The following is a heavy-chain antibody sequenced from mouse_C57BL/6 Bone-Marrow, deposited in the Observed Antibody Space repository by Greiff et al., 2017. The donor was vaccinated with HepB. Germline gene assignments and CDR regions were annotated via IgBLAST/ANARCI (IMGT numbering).Heavy chain of an antibody. J-gene: IGHJ3*01. CDR3: ARSCDYDERAWFAY. Sequence: QVQLQQSGPELVKPGASVKISCKASGYTFTDYYINWVKQRPGQGLEWIGWIFPGSGSTYYNEKFKGKATLTVDKSSSTAYMLLSSLTSEDSAVYFCARSCDYDERAWFAYWGQGTLVTVSA. V-gene: IGHV1-75*01. CDR2: IFPGSGST. CDR1: GYTFTDYY. D-gene: IGHD2-4*01.